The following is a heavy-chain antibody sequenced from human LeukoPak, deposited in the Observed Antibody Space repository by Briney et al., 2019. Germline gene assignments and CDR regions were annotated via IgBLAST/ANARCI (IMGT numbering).Heavy chain of an antibody. J-gene: IGHJ4*02. CDR1: GGSISSYY. CDR3: ARGGIQLWLYVLDY. V-gene: IGHV4-59*01. CDR2: IYYSGST. D-gene: IGHD5-18*01. Sequence: PSETLSLTXTVSGGSISSYYWSWIRQPPGKGLEWIGYIYYSGSTNYNPSLKSRVTISVDTSKNQFSLKLSSVTAADTAVYYCARGGIQLWLYVLDYWGQGTLVTVSS.